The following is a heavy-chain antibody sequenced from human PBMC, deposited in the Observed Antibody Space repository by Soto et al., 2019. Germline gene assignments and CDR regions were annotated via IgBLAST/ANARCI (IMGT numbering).Heavy chain of an antibody. D-gene: IGHD6-6*01. CDR3: AREMAARPYYHYGMDV. J-gene: IGHJ6*02. CDR1: GYPFTGYY. Sequence: GSVKVSFKACGYPFTGYYMHLVRQAPGQGLEWMGWINPNSGGTNYAQKFQGWVTMTRDTSISTAYMELSRLRSDDTAVYYCAREMAARPYYHYGMDVWGQGTTVTVSS. V-gene: IGHV1-2*04. CDR2: INPNSGGT.